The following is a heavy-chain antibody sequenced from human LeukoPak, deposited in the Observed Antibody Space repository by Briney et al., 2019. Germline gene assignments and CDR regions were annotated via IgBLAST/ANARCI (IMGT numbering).Heavy chain of an antibody. CDR3: SRIFDS. J-gene: IGHJ4*02. Sequence: SETLSLTCTVSGGSVDTSDYYWGWICQSPGKGPEWIGDIFYTGKTNYNPSLRGRVTISIDTSKNLFSLRLTSVTAADTAVYYCSRIFDSWGQGTLVSVSS. V-gene: IGHV4-39*07. CDR1: GGSVDTSDYY. CDR2: IFYTGKT.